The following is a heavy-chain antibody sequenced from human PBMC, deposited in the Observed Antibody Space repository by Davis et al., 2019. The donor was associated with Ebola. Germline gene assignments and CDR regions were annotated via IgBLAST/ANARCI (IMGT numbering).Heavy chain of an antibody. CDR3: ARVNNYYGSGSVDY. V-gene: IGHV4-30-2*01. CDR2: IYHSGST. Sequence: PSETLSLTCAVSGGSISSGGYSWSWIRQPPGKGLEWIGYIYHSGSTYYNPSLKSRVTISVDRSKNQFSLKLSSVTAADTAVYYCARVNNYYGSGSVDYWGQGTLVTVSS. J-gene: IGHJ4*02. CDR1: GGSISSGGYS. D-gene: IGHD3-10*01.